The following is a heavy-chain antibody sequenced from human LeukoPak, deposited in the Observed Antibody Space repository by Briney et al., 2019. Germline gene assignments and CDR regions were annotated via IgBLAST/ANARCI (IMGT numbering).Heavy chain of an antibody. CDR1: GVSISSYY. V-gene: IGHV4-59*08. CDR2: IHDSGTT. J-gene: IGHJ4*02. CDR3: ARLPNDYHDY. Sequence: SETLSLTCSVSGVSISSYYWSWIRQPPGKGLEWIGYIHDSGTTNYNPSLKRRVTISVDTSKNQFSLKLSSVTAADTAVYYCARLPNDYHDYWGQGTLVTVSS.